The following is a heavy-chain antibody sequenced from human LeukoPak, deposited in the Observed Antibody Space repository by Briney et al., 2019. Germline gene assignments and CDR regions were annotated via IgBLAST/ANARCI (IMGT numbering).Heavy chain of an antibody. CDR1: GFTFSSYG. CDR3: AKARPRDYGDYVDGMDV. Sequence: AGRSLRLSCAASGFTFSSYGMHWVRQAPGKGLEWVAVISYDGSNKYYADSVKGRFTISRDNSKNTLYLQMNSLRAEDTAVYYSAKARPRDYGDYVDGMDVWGQGTTATVSS. J-gene: IGHJ6*02. D-gene: IGHD4-17*01. CDR2: ISYDGSNK. V-gene: IGHV3-30*18.